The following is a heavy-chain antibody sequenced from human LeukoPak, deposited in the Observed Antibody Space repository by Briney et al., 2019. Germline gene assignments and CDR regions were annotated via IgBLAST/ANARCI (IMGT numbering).Heavy chain of an antibody. CDR1: GGSISSSSYY. CDR2: IYYSGST. D-gene: IGHD3-9*01. J-gene: IGHJ5*02. Sequence: PSETLSLTCTVSGGSISSSSYYWGWIRQPPGKGLEWIGSIYYSGSTYYNPSLKSRVTISVDTSKNQFSLKLSSVTAADTAVYYCASQIHHYDILTGYPNWFDPWGQGTLVTVSS. CDR3: ASQIHHYDILTGYPNWFDP. V-gene: IGHV4-39*01.